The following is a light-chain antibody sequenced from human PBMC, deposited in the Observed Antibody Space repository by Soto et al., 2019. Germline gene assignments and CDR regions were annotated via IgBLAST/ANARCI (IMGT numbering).Light chain of an antibody. Sequence: EIVLTQSPGTLSLSPGETASLSCLASQSVISDLLAWYQQKSGQPPRLLIYDASRRATGIPARFSGGGSGTAVTLTISRVEPEDSAVYFCQQTFHSPRTFGQGTRLEIK. J-gene: IGKJ2*01. CDR1: QSVISDL. V-gene: IGKV3-20*01. CDR2: DAS. CDR3: QQTFHSPRT.